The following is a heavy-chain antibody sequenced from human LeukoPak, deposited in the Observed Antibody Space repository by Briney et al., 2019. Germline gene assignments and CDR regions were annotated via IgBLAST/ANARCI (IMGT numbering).Heavy chain of an antibody. CDR3: ARGRTFDWLYFDY. CDR1: GGSISSSSYY. CDR2: IYTSGST. J-gene: IGHJ4*02. Sequence: SETLSLTCTVSGGSISSSSYYWGWIRQPPGKGLEWIGRIYTSGSTNYNPSLKSRVTISVDTSKNQFSLKLSSVTAADTAVYYCARGRTFDWLYFDYWGQGTLVTVSS. V-gene: IGHV4-39*07. D-gene: IGHD3-9*01.